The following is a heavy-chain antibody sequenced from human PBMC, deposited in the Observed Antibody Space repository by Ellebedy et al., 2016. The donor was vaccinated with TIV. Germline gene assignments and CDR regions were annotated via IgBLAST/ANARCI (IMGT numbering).Heavy chain of an antibody. Sequence: GESLKISCAASGFIFNNYNLHWVRQAPGKGLEWVAIAHNDETYKFYADSVKGRFAVSRDNSGNTAYLHMSSLRVEDTAVYYCAKDLGFAMDVWGQGTTVTVSS. CDR2: AHNDETYK. CDR1: GFIFNNYN. D-gene: IGHD7-27*01. V-gene: IGHV3-30*02. J-gene: IGHJ6*02. CDR3: AKDLGFAMDV.